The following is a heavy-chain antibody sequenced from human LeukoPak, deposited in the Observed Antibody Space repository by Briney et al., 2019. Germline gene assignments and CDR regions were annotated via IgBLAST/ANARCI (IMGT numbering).Heavy chain of an antibody. Sequence: XASGFTFSXXXXXXIRXXPGKGLEWVSYISSSGSTIYYADSVKGRFTISRDNAKNSLYLQMNSLRAEDTAVYYCAREFTYWGQGTLVTVSS. CDR2: ISSSGSTI. CDR1: GFTFSXXX. J-gene: IGHJ4*02. CDR3: AREFTY. V-gene: IGHV3-11*04.